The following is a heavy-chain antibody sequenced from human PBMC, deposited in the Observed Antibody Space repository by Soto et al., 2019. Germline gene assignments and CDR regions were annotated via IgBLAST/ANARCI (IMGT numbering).Heavy chain of an antibody. J-gene: IGHJ6*02. CDR3: ARERYQVISDGMDV. CDR2: INPQTGGT. V-gene: IGHV1-2*02. Sequence: ASVTVSCKASGYTFTGYYIHWVREAPGQGLDWMGWINPQTGGTSYAQKFQGRVTLSRDTSINTAYLELSRLTFDDAAVYFCARERYQVISDGMDVWGQGXTVTVYS. D-gene: IGHD2-2*01. CDR1: GYTFTGYY.